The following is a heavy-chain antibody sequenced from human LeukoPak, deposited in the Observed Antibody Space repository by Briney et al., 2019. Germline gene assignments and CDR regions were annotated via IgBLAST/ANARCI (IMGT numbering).Heavy chain of an antibody. D-gene: IGHD2-2*02. CDR3: ARADIVVVPAAINWFDP. V-gene: IGHV1-69*05. CDR1: GGTFSSYA. CDR2: IIPIFGTA. Sequence: ASVKVSCKASGGTFSSYAISWVRQAPGQGLEWMGRIIPIFGTANYAQKFQGRVTITTDESTSTAYMELSSLRSEDTAVYYCARADIVVVPAAINWFDPWGQGTLVTVSS. J-gene: IGHJ5*02.